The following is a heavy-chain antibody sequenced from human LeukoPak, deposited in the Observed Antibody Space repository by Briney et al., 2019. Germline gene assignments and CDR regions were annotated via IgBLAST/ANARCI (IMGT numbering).Heavy chain of an antibody. V-gene: IGHV3-66*01. CDR1: GFSVDYNY. D-gene: IGHD3-3*01. J-gene: IGHJ6*02. Sequence: GGSLRLSCAASGFSVDYNYMTWVRQAPGRGLEWVASIDDTGTHYAASVKGRFDISRDISKNTVSLHLNNVRADDTVLYFCARESGSLTKVTYYGLDIWGPGTTVAVTS. CDR3: ARESGSLTKVTYYGLDI. CDR2: IDDTGT.